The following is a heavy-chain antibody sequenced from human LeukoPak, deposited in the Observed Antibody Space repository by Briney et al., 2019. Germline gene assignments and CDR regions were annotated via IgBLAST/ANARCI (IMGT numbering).Heavy chain of an antibody. CDR1: GFIFSNYE. D-gene: IGHD1-7*01. J-gene: IGHJ6*02. CDR3: ARTLAGTTSFHYGMDV. V-gene: IGHV3-48*03. Sequence: GGSLRLSCAASGFIFSNYEMTWVRQAPGKGLEWVSYISGSGSTKYYADSVTGRFTISRDKAKNSMYLQMNSLRAEDTAVYYCARTLAGTTSFHYGMDVWGQGTTVTVSS. CDR2: ISGSGSTK.